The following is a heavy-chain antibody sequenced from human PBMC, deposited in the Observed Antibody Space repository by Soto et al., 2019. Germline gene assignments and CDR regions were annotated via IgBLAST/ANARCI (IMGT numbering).Heavy chain of an antibody. CDR2: ISGSGGST. J-gene: IGHJ4*02. CDR1: GFTFSSYA. D-gene: IGHD3-3*01. CDR3: AKEYYDFWSGFYPLAY. Sequence: PGGSLRLSCAASGFTFSSYAMSWVRQAPGKGLEWVSAISGSGGSTYYADSVKGRFTISRDNSKNTLYLQMNSLRAEDTAVYYCAKEYYDFWSGFYPLAYWGQGTLVTVSS. V-gene: IGHV3-23*01.